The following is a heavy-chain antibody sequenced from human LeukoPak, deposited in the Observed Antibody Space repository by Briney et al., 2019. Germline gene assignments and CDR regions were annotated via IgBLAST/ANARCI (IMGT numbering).Heavy chain of an antibody. CDR3: ARDHTISGASDI. V-gene: IGHV1-18*01. Sequence: ASVKVSCKAAGYTFTSYGSSWVRQAPGQGLEWMGWISAYNGNTNYAQKLQGRVTMTTDTSTSTAYMELRSLRSDDTAVYYCARDHTISGASDIWGQGTMVTVSS. J-gene: IGHJ3*02. CDR2: ISAYNGNT. CDR1: GYTFTSYG. D-gene: IGHD3-10*01.